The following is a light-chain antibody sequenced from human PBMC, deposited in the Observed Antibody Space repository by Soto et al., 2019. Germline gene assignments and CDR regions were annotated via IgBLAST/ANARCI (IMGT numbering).Light chain of an antibody. J-gene: IGLJ1*01. CDR1: RSNIGSNT. V-gene: IGLV1-44*01. CDR3: AIWDDSLNGFYV. Sequence: SQPRSAAGTPGQTVTISCSGGRSNIGSNTVNWYQQLPGTAPKLLIYGNNQRPSGVPDRFSGLRSGTSASLAISGLRSKDETDYYCAIWDDSLNGFYVFGVGTKVT. CDR2: GNN.